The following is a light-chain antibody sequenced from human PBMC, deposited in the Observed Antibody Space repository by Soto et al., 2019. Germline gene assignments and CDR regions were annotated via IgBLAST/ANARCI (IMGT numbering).Light chain of an antibody. CDR1: SSDVGGYNY. J-gene: IGLJ3*02. Sequence: QSVLTQPAFVSGSPGQSITISCTGTSSDVGGYNYVSWCQQHPGKAPKLMIYEVSNRPSGVSNRFSGSKSGNTASLTISGLQAEDEADYYCSSYTSSNTLVFGGGTKLTVL. CDR2: EVS. V-gene: IGLV2-14*01. CDR3: SSYTSSNTLV.